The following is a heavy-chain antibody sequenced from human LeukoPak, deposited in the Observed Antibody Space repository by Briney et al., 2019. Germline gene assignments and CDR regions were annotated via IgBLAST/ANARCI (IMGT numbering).Heavy chain of an antibody. Sequence: SETLSLTCTVSGVSVSSGSYYWSWIRQPAGKGLEWIGRIYTSGSTNYNPSLKSRVTISVDTSKNQFSLKLSSVTAADTAVYYCARGPSGYHNTGGQGTLVTVSS. CDR2: IYTSGST. V-gene: IGHV4-61*10. J-gene: IGHJ4*02. CDR3: ARGPSGYHNT. D-gene: IGHD5-12*01. CDR1: GVSVSSGSYY.